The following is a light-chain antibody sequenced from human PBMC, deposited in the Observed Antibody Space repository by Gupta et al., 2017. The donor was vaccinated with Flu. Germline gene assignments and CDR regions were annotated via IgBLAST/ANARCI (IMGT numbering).Light chain of an antibody. Sequence: RVSISCSGGSSNIGNNYVSWYQHLPGAAPNLLIYENDKRRSGTPDRFSGSKSGTSATLDITGLQTGDEADYYCGTGDTTRSTGLFGGGTKLTVL. V-gene: IGLV1-51*02. CDR1: SSNIGNNY. CDR2: END. CDR3: GTGDTTRSTGL. J-gene: IGLJ3*02.